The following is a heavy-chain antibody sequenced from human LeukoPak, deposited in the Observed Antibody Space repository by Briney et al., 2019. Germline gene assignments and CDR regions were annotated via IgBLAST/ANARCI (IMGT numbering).Heavy chain of an antibody. V-gene: IGHV1-2*02. Sequence: GASVKVSCKASGYTFTGYYMHWVRQAPGQGLEWTGWINPNSGGTNYAQKFRGRVAMTTDTSTSTAYMELWSLRSDDTAVYFCVRDYYDSTPQDVFDIWGQGTTVTVFS. CDR2: INPNSGGT. CDR3: VRDYYDSTPQDVFDI. J-gene: IGHJ3*02. D-gene: IGHD3-22*01. CDR1: GYTFTGYY.